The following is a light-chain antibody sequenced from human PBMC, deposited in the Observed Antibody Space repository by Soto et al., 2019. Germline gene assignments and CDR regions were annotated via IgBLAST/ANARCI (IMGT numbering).Light chain of an antibody. CDR1: QSVSIY. Sequence: EIVLTQSPGTLSLSPGERATLSCRASQSVSIYLAWYQQKPGQAPRLLISGASSRATGIPDRFSGSGSGTDFTLTISILEPEDFAVYYCQPYGSSPGTFGGGTKVEIK. CDR2: GAS. J-gene: IGKJ4*01. CDR3: QPYGSSPGT. V-gene: IGKV3-20*01.